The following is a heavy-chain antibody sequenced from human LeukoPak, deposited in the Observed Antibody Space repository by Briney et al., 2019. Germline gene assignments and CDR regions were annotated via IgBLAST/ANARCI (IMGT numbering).Heavy chain of an antibody. J-gene: IGHJ5*02. V-gene: IGHV1-2*02. D-gene: IGHD3-10*01. CDR2: INPNSGGT. Sequence: ASVKVSCKASGYTFTGYYMHWVRQAPGQGLEWMGWINPNSGGTNHAQKFQGRVTMTRDTSISTAYMELSRLRSDDTAVYYCARASALMIVRGSKDRFDPWGQGTLVTVSS. CDR1: GYTFTGYY. CDR3: ARASALMIVRGSKDRFDP.